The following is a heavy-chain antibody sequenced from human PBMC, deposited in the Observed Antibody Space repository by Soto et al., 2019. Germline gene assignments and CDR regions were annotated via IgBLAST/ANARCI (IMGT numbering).Heavy chain of an antibody. CDR3: ARDSVPYGSGSPGLKY. J-gene: IGHJ4*02. CDR2: INAGNGST. Sequence: ASVKVSCKASGYTFTIYPLHWVRQAPGQSLEWMGWINAGNGSTKYSQNFQGRVTVTRDTSASTAYMEVSSLRSEDTAVYYCARDSVPYGSGSPGLKYWGKGTLVTVSS. V-gene: IGHV1-3*01. CDR1: GYTFTIYP. D-gene: IGHD3-10*01.